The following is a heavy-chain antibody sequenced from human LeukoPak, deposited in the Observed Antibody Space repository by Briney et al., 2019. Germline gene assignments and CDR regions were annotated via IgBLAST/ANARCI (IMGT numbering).Heavy chain of an antibody. J-gene: IGHJ6*03. CDR2: ISGSGSST. Sequence: GGSLRLSCAASGFTFSNYAMSWARQAPGKGLEWVSTISGSGSSTYYADSVKGRFIISRDNAKSTLYLQMNSLRVEDTAVYYCARDRPPRGGYSSPYYFFYTDVWGKGTTVAVSS. CDR3: ARDRPPRGGYSSPYYFFYTDV. CDR1: GFTFSNYA. D-gene: IGHD5-24*01. V-gene: IGHV3-23*01.